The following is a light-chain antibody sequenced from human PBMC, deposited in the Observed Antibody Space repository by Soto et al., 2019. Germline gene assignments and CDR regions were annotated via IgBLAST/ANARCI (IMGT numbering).Light chain of an antibody. Sequence: DIQMTQSPSSLSASVGARVTITCRASPSISNYLSWYQQKPGKAPKLLIYDASSLESGVPSRFSGSGSGTEFTLTISSLQPDDFATYYCQQYNSYWTFGQGTKVDIK. CDR1: PSISNY. V-gene: IGKV1-5*01. CDR2: DAS. J-gene: IGKJ1*01. CDR3: QQYNSYWT.